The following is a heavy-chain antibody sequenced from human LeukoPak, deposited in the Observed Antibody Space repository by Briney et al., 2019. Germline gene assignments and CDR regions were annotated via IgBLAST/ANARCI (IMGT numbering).Heavy chain of an antibody. Sequence: GASVKVSCKASGYTFTSYYMHWVRQAPGQGLEWMGIINPSGGSTSYAQKFQGRVTMTRDTSTSTVYMELSSLRSEDTAVYYCARGRTSIAVAGTGIYYYYGMDVWGQGTTVTVSS. CDR2: INPSGGST. J-gene: IGHJ6*02. CDR1: GYTFTSYY. V-gene: IGHV1-46*01. CDR3: ARGRTSIAVAGTGIYYYYGMDV. D-gene: IGHD6-19*01.